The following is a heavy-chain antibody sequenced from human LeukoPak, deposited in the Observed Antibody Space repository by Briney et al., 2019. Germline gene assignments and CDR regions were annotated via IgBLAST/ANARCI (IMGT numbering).Heavy chain of an antibody. Sequence: GGSLRLSCAASGFTFSSHAMSWVRQAPGKGLEWVSIISGSGGVTYYADPVKGRFTISRDNSKNTLYLQMNSLRAEDTAVYYCAKDGYYYDSSAYYVIYYFDSWGKGTLVTVSS. CDR2: ISGSGGVT. J-gene: IGHJ4*02. CDR1: GFTFSSHA. CDR3: AKDGYYYDSSAYYVIYYFDS. D-gene: IGHD3-22*01. V-gene: IGHV3-23*01.